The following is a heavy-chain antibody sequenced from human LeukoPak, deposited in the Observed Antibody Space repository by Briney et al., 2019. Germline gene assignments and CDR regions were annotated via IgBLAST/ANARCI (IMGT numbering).Heavy chain of an antibody. D-gene: IGHD3-22*01. J-gene: IGHJ4*02. CDR2: IVVGSGNT. CDR1: GFTFTSSA. V-gene: IGHV1-58*02. Sequence: SVKVSCTASGFTFTSSAMQWVRQARGQRLEWIGWIVVGSGNTNYAQKFQERVTITRDMSTSTAYMELSSLRSEDTAVYYCAAVPGYDSCRFDYWGQGTLVTVSS. CDR3: AAVPGYDSCRFDY.